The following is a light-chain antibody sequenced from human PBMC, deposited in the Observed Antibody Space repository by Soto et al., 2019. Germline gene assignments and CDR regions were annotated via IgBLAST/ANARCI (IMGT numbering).Light chain of an antibody. J-gene: IGKJ2*01. CDR3: QQSYSTPRT. CDR2: AAS. V-gene: IGKV1-39*01. Sequence: DIQMTQSPSSLSASVGDRVTITCRASQSISSYLNWYQQKPGKAPKLLIYAASSLQSGVPSRFSGSGSGTDFTLTISSLQPEDVATYYCQQSYSTPRTFVQGTKLEIK. CDR1: QSISSY.